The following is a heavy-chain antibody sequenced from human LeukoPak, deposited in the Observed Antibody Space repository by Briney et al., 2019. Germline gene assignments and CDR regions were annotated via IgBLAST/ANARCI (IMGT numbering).Heavy chain of an antibody. J-gene: IGHJ4*02. CDR2: ISYDGSHI. D-gene: IGHD3-10*01. V-gene: IGHV3-30*18. CDR3: AKQREPYGSGTYSYDY. CDR1: GFTFDSYG. Sequence: GGSLRLSCTASGFTFDSYGMHWVRQAPGKGLEWVAVISYDGSHIYYPDSVKGRFTISRDNSKNTLDLQMNSLRADDTAVYYCAKQREPYGSGTYSYDYWGQGTPVTVSS.